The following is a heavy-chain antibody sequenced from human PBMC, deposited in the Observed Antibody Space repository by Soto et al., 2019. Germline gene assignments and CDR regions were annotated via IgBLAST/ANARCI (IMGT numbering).Heavy chain of an antibody. J-gene: IGHJ4*02. Sequence: SVKVSCKASGYTFTSYTISWVRQAPGQGLEWMGRIIPILGIANYAQKFQGRVTITADKSTSTAYMELSSLRSEDTAVYYCASSIAAAGTIDYWGQGTLVTVSS. CDR2: IIPILGIA. D-gene: IGHD6-13*01. CDR3: ASSIAAAGTIDY. V-gene: IGHV1-69*02. CDR1: GYTFTSYT.